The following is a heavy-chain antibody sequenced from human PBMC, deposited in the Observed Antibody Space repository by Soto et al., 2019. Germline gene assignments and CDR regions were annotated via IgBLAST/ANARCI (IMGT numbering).Heavy chain of an antibody. CDR2: ISSSSSYT. CDR1: GFTFSDYY. V-gene: IGHV3-11*06. CDR3: ARDHYNWNYGYYYGMDV. J-gene: IGHJ6*02. Sequence: GGSLRLSCAASGFTFSDYYMSWIRQAPGKGLEWVSYISSSSSYTNYADSVKGRFTISRDNAKNSLYLQMNSLRAEDTAVYYCARDHYNWNYGYYYGMDVWGQGTTVTVSS. D-gene: IGHD1-7*01.